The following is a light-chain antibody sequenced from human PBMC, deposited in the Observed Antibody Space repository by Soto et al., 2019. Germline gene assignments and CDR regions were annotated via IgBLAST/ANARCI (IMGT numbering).Light chain of an antibody. V-gene: IGKV1-5*03. CDR3: QQYDSYSWT. CDR2: KAS. CDR1: RSVSSH. Sequence: DIQMTQSPSTLSASVGDRVTITCRASRSVSSHLAWHQQKPGKAPELLIHKASSLESGVPSGFSGSGSGTEFTLPINGLQPEDFARYYCQQYDSYSWTFGQGTNVEIK. J-gene: IGKJ1*01.